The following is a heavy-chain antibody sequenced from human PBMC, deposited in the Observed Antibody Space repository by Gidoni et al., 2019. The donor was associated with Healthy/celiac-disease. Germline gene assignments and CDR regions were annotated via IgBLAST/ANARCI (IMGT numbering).Heavy chain of an antibody. J-gene: IGHJ5*02. Sequence: EVQLVESGGGLVKPGGSLRLSCAASGFTFSNAWMSWVRQAPGKGLEWVGRIKSKTDGGTTDYAAPVKGRFTISRDDSKNTLYLQMNSLKTEDTAVYYCTTDKIGLWFGELPMFDPWGQGTLVTVSS. CDR2: IKSKTDGGTT. D-gene: IGHD3-10*01. V-gene: IGHV3-15*01. CDR1: GFTFSNAW. CDR3: TTDKIGLWFGELPMFDP.